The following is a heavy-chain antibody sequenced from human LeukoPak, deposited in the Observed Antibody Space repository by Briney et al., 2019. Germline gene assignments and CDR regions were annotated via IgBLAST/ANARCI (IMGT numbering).Heavy chain of an antibody. CDR1: GFSFSSYA. J-gene: IGHJ4*02. Sequence: GGSLRLSCAASGFSFSSYAMSWVRQAPGKGLEWVSDISDSGGSTYYADSVKGRFTISRDNSKNTLYLQMNSLTAEDTAVYYCAKERRVVAGPSDYWGQGTLVTVSS. CDR2: ISDSGGST. D-gene: IGHD6-19*01. V-gene: IGHV3-23*01. CDR3: AKERRVVAGPSDY.